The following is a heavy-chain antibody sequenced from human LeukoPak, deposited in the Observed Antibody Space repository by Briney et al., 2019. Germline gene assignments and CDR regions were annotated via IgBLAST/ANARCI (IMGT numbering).Heavy chain of an antibody. CDR2: IKEDGTEK. D-gene: IGHD3-10*02. V-gene: IGHV3-7*01. Sequence: PGGSLRLSCAASGFSFSSYWMTWIRQAPGKGLEWVANIKEDGTEKYYVDSVKGRFTISRDNAKNSLYLQMNSLRAEDTAVYYCAELGITMIGGVWGKGTTVTISS. CDR1: GFSFSSYW. CDR3: AELGITMIGGV. J-gene: IGHJ6*04.